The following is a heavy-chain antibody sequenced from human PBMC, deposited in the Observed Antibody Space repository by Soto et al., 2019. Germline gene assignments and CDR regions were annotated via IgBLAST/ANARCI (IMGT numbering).Heavy chain of an antibody. D-gene: IGHD5-18*01. J-gene: IGHJ4*02. CDR1: GGSISSSSYY. Sequence: SETLSLTCTVSGGSISSSSYYWGWIRQPPGKGLEWIGSIYYSGSTYYNPSLKSRVTISVDTSKSQFSLKLSSVTAADTAVYYCATRGYSYGPPDYWGQGTLVTVSS. CDR3: ATRGYSYGPPDY. CDR2: IYYSGST. V-gene: IGHV4-39*01.